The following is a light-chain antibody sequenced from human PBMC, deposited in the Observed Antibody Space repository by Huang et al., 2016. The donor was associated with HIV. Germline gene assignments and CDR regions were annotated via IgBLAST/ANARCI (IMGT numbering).Light chain of an antibody. CDR3: LQLNTYPGT. J-gene: IGKJ3*01. Sequence: IQLTQSPSSLSASVGDRVTITVRASQDIISYLAWYQQKPGKAPKLLIYAAPTLESGIPSRFIGSGSGTDFTLTINNLQPEDFATYYCLQLNTYPGTFGPGTNVDV. CDR2: AAP. V-gene: IGKV1-9*01. CDR1: QDIISY.